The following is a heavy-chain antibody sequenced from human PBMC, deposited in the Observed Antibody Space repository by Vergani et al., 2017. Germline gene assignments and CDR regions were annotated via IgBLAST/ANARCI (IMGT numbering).Heavy chain of an antibody. CDR1: GGSISSYY. V-gene: IGHV4-59*08. CDR2: IYYSGST. D-gene: IGHD3-22*01. J-gene: IGHJ4*02. CDR3: ARQGYYDSSGYYGL. Sequence: QVQLQESGPGLVKPSETLSLTCTVSGGSISSYYWSWIRQPPGKGLEWRGYIYYSGSTNYNPSLKSRVTISVDPSKNPFSLKLCSVTAADTAVYYGARQGYYDSSGYYGLWGQGTLVTVSS.